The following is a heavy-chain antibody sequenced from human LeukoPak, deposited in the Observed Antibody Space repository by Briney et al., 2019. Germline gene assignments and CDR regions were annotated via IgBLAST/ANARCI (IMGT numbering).Heavy chain of an antibody. Sequence: PSETLSLTCTVSGGTISSYYWSWIRQPPGKGLEWIGNLNYSGSTNYNPSLKSRVTISVDTSKIQFSLKLSSVTAADTAVYYCASLYGDVYYFDYWGQGNLVTVSS. J-gene: IGHJ4*02. V-gene: IGHV4-59*08. CDR2: LNYSGST. D-gene: IGHD4-17*01. CDR3: ASLYGDVYYFDY. CDR1: GGTISSYY.